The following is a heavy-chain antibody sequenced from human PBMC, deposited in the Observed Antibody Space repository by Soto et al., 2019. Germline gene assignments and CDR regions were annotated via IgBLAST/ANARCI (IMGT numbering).Heavy chain of an antibody. D-gene: IGHD1-26*01. CDR2: IGAAGDT. CDR3: ARGHPSGSLDDFDY. CDR1: GFPFSTYD. V-gene: IGHV3-13*01. Sequence: EVQLVESGGGLVEPGGSLRLSCAASGFPFSTYDMHWVRQAMGEGLEWVSAIGAAGDTYYAGSVKGRFTISRENAKNSFYLQMNSLRAGDTALYYCARGHPSGSLDDFDYWGRGTLVTVAS. J-gene: IGHJ4*02.